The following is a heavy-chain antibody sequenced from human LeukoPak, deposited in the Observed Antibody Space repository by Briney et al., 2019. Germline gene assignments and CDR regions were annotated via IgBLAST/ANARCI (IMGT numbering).Heavy chain of an antibody. CDR3: ALGWYXXMDV. D-gene: IGHD2-21*01. Sequence: SETLSLTCAVSGYSISSGYYWGWIRQPPGKGLEWIGSIYHSGSTYYNPSLKSRVTISVDTSKNQFSLKLSSVTAADTAVYYCALGWYXXMDVWGKGXXVTXSS. V-gene: IGHV4-38-2*01. CDR1: GYSISSGYY. J-gene: IGHJ6*03. CDR2: IYHSGST.